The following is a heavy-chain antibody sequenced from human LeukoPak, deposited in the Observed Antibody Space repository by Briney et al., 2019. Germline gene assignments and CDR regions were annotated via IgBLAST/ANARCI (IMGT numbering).Heavy chain of an antibody. CDR3: ARGTDAYKIGNI. Sequence: PSETLSLTCAVFGGSFSGCYLTWIRQSPGKGLEWVGEIHPTEGGHYNPSLESRVTMSVDTSKTQFSLRMNSVTAADTAVYFCARGTDAYKIGNIWGQGSLVTVSS. CDR2: IHPTEGG. V-gene: IGHV4-34*01. CDR1: GGSFSGCY. D-gene: IGHD5-24*01. J-gene: IGHJ4*02.